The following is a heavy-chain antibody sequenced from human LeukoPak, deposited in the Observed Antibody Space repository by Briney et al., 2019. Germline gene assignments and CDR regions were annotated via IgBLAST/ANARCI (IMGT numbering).Heavy chain of an antibody. CDR1: GFTFSSYA. CDR3: VRDEGSGTYWL. CDR2: MNQDGSEK. V-gene: IGHV3-7*03. J-gene: IGHJ4*02. Sequence: PGGSLRLSCAASGFTFSSYAMHWVRQAPGRGLECVAHMNQDGSEKYYVDSMKGRFTISRDNAKNSLYLQMNSLRAEDTAIYYCVRDEGSGTYWLWGQGTLVIVSS. D-gene: IGHD3-10*01.